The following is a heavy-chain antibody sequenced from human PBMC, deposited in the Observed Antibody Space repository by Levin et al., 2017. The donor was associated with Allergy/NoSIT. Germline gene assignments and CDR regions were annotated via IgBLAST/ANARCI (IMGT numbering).Heavy chain of an antibody. CDR3: ARGKQYYDFWSGYSPLFDY. V-gene: IGHV3-53*01. CDR2: IYSGGST. Sequence: SCAASGFTVSSNYMSWVRQAPGKGLEWVSVIYSGGSTYYADSVKGRFTISRDNSKNTLYLQMNSLRAEDTAVYYCARGKQYYDFWSGYSPLFDYWGQGTLVTVSS. CDR1: GFTVSSNY. D-gene: IGHD3-3*01. J-gene: IGHJ4*02.